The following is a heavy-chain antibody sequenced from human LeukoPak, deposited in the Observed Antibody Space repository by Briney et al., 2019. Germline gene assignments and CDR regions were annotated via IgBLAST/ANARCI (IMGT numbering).Heavy chain of an antibody. CDR3: AKGLYYDILTGRVSHYGMDV. CDR1: GFTFSDYS. V-gene: IGHV3-48*01. Sequence: GGSLRLSCAASGFTFSDYSMNWVRQAPGKGLESLSYITSSSNTIYYTDSVRGRFTISRDNSKNTLYLQMNSLRAEDTAVYYCAKGLYYDILTGRVSHYGMDVWGQGTTVTVSS. CDR2: ITSSSNTI. D-gene: IGHD3-9*01. J-gene: IGHJ6*02.